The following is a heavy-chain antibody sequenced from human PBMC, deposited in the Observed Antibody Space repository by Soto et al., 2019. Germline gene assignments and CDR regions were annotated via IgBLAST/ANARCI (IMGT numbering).Heavy chain of an antibody. J-gene: IGHJ6*02. CDR1: GDTFSSYT. V-gene: IGHV1-69*02. D-gene: IGHD3-22*01. CDR2: IIPVLAIT. CDR3: GIAKYDSRCLYCGMDV. Sequence: QVQLVQSGAEVKKPGSSVKVSCKASGDTFSSYTISWVRQAPGQGLEWMGRIIPVLAITNYARKLQGRVTITADKSTSTVYMELSSLRSEDTAIYYWGIAKYDSRCLYCGMDVWGQGTRVTVSS.